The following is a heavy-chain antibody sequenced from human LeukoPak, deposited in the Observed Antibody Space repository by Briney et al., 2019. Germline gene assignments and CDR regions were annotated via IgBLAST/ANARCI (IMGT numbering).Heavy chain of an antibody. V-gene: IGHV4-4*02. Sequence: PSETLSLTCAVSGGSISSNNWWNWVRQPPGKGLEWIGNIYYSGGTYYNPSLKSRVTISVDTSKNQFSLRLSSVTAADTAVYYCARDFSSSSSVYYYYYMDVWGKGTTVTVSS. CDR2: IYYSGGT. D-gene: IGHD6-6*01. J-gene: IGHJ6*03. CDR3: ARDFSSSSSVYYYYYMDV. CDR1: GGSISSNNW.